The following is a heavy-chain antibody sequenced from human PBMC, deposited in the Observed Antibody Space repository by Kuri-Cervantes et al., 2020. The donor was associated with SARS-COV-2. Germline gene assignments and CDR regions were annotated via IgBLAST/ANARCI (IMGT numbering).Heavy chain of an antibody. J-gene: IGHJ6*02. CDR1: GYTFTSYA. Sequence: ASVKVSCKASGYTFTSYAMHWVRQAPGQRLEWMGWINAGNGNTKYSQKFQGRVTMTRDTSISTAYMELSRLRSDDTAVYYCARDPGYSSSSVYYYYGMDVWGQGTTVTVSS. CDR3: ARDPGYSSSSVYYYYGMDV. D-gene: IGHD6-6*01. CDR2: INAGNGNT. V-gene: IGHV1-3*01.